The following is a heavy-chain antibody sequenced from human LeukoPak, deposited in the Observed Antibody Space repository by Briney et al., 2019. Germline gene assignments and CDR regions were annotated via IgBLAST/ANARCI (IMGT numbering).Heavy chain of an antibody. J-gene: IGHJ4*02. D-gene: IGHD3-22*01. CDR1: GGSISSSCHY. CDR2: IDYSGIT. Sequence: SETLSLTCTVSGGSISSSCHYWGWIRQPPGKVLEWIGRIDYSGITYYNSSLKSRSTISVDTSKNQFSLKLSSVAEADTAVYYCTSPGDSSGYYLNPYYFDYWGQGTLVTVSS. V-gene: IGHV4-39*01. CDR3: TSPGDSSGYYLNPYYFDY.